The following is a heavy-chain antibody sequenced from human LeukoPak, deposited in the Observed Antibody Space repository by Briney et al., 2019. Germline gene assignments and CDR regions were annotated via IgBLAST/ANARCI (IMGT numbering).Heavy chain of an antibody. CDR3: AGSIAARLDY. D-gene: IGHD6-6*01. J-gene: IGHJ4*02. Sequence: SETLSFTCAVYGGSFSDYYWSWIRQPPGKGLEWIGEINHSGSTNYNPSLKSRVTISVDTSKNQFSLKLSSVTAADTAVYYCAGSIAARLDYWGQGTLVTVSS. V-gene: IGHV4-34*01. CDR2: INHSGST. CDR1: GGSFSDYY.